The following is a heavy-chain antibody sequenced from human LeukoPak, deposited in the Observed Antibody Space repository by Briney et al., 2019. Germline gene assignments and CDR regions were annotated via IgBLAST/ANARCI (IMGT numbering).Heavy chain of an antibody. J-gene: IGHJ4*02. CDR2: ITGSGGST. D-gene: IGHD3-3*01. V-gene: IGHV3-23*01. CDR1: GFTFSNYA. CDR3: AKDKGDFWSGHHY. Sequence: GGSLRLSCAASGFTFSNYAMSWVRQPPGKGLEWVSSITGSGGSTYYADSVKGRFTISRDNSKNTLYLQMSSLRAEDTAVYYCAKDKGDFWSGHHYWGQGTLVTVSS.